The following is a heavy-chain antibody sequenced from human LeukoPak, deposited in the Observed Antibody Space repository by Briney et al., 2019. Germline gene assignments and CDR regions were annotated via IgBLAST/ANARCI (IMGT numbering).Heavy chain of an antibody. CDR1: GSTFSSYA. CDR2: ISYDGSNK. CDR3: ARVVGIAVAVAFDY. Sequence: GGSLRLSCAASGSTFSSYAMHWVRQAPGKGLEWVAVISYDGSNKYYADSVKGRFTISRDNSKNTLYLQMNSLRAEDTAVYYCARVVGIAVAVAFDYWGQGTLVTVSS. D-gene: IGHD6-19*01. V-gene: IGHV3-30-3*01. J-gene: IGHJ4*02.